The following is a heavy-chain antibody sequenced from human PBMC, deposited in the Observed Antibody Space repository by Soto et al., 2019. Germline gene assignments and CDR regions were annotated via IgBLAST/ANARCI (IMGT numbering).Heavy chain of an antibody. CDR3: ARSSAGVFGIIIEGSTWLAP. J-gene: IGHJ5*02. D-gene: IGHD3-16*02. CDR1: ADTLTIDY. CDR2: INPNGGST. Sequence: AALNRSWKRAADTLTIDYRHWRRKTPGHGLEWMGIINPNGGSTRFAQTFQGRITMTRDTSTSTVYMELRSLRSEDTAIYYCARSSAGVFGIIIEGSTWLAPWGQGSLVTVSS. V-gene: IGHV1-46*01.